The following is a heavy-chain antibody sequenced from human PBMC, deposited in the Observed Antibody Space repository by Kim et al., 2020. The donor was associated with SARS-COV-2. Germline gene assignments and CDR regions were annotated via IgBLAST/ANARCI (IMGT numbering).Heavy chain of an antibody. J-gene: IGHJ4*02. V-gene: IGHV3-15*01. CDR2: TTTETDGEPT. CDR3: TTLAVAGF. D-gene: IGHD6-19*01. CDR1: GFTFSNSW. Sequence: GGSLRLSCAASGFTFSNSWMNWVRQAPGKGLEWVGRTTTETDGEPTDYAAPGRVRFSIYRDDSKNTVYMQMSRLKTEDTAMYLCTTLAVAGFWGQGTLVT.